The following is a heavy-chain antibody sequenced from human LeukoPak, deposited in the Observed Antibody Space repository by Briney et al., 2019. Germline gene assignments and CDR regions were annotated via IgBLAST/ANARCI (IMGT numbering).Heavy chain of an antibody. CDR2: ISGSGDNT. V-gene: IGHV3-23*01. CDR1: GFTFSSYA. CDR3: AKDQLRYYDSSGYYRL. Sequence: GGSLRLSCAASGFTFSSYAMSWVRQVPGKGLEWVSVISGSGDNTYYADSVKGRFTISRDNSKNTLYLQMNSLRAEDTAVYYCAKDQLRYYDSSGYYRLWGQGALVTVSS. D-gene: IGHD3-22*01. J-gene: IGHJ4*02.